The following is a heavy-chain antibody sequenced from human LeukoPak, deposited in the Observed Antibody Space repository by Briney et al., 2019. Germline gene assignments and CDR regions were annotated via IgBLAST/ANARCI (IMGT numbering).Heavy chain of an antibody. V-gene: IGHV3-66*01. CDR2: IYSGGDT. D-gene: IGHD1/OR15-1a*01. J-gene: IGHJ4*02. CDR1: GLTLSKNY. CDR3: ARSNCNSCYLGVWYYFDY. Sequence: GGSLRLSCAASGLTLSKNYMSCVRQVPGKGLVWVSVIYSGGDTYYTDSVKGRFTISRDNSKNTLHLQMNSLRVEDTAVYYCARSNCNSCYLGVWYYFDYWGQGTLVTVSS.